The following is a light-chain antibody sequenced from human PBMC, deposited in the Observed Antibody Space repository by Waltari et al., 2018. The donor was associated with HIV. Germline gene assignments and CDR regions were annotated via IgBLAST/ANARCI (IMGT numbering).Light chain of an antibody. Sequence: QSALTQPAAVSGSPGPSITISCIGTSGDVGDYNYVSWYQQHPGKAPKLMIYEVSNRPSGISDCFSGSKSGTTASLSISGLQAEDEADYYCSSYTSRAVTTYVFGTGTKVTVL. J-gene: IGLJ1*01. CDR1: SGDVGDYNY. CDR2: EVS. V-gene: IGLV2-14*01. CDR3: SSYTSRAVTTYV.